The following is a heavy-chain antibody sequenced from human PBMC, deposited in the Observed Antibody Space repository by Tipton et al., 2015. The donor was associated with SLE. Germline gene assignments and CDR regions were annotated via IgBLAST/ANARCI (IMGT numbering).Heavy chain of an antibody. CDR1: GGSISSSSYY. D-gene: IGHD3-3*01. V-gene: IGHV4-39*07. CDR2: IYYSGST. Sequence: TLSLTCTVSGGSISSSSYYWGWIRQPPGKGLEWIGSIYYSGSTYYNPSLKSRVTISVDTSKNQFSLKLSSVTAADTAVYYCASRGTYYDFWSGYYKGDYYYGMDVWGQGTTVTVSS. J-gene: IGHJ6*02. CDR3: ASRGTYYDFWSGYYKGDYYYGMDV.